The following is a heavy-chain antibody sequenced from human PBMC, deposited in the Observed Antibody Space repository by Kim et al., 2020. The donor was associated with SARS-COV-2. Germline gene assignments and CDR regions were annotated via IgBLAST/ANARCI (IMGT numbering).Heavy chain of an antibody. J-gene: IGHJ4*02. D-gene: IGHD6-6*01. Sequence: SETLSLTCTVSGGSISSSSYYWGWIRQPPGKGLEWIGSIYYSGSTYYNPSLKSRVTISVDTSKNQFSLRLSSVTAADTAVYYCASQGIAARQFDYWGQGTLVTVSS. CDR2: IYYSGST. CDR1: GGSISSSSYY. CDR3: ASQGIAARQFDY. V-gene: IGHV4-39*01.